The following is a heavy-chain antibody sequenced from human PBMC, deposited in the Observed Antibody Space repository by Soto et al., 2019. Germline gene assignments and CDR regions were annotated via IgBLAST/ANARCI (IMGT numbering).Heavy chain of an antibody. CDR2: IYYSGAI. CDR3: ARQRWLQWEGFYFDY. D-gene: IGHD5-12*01. V-gene: IGHV4-39*01. CDR1: GGSISSSNW. J-gene: IGHJ4*02. Sequence: SETLSLTCAVSGGSISSSNWWSWVRQPPGKGLEWIGSIYYSGAIYYNPSLKSRVAISVDTSKNQFSLKLSPVTAADTAVYYCARQRWLQWEGFYFDYWGQGALVTVSS.